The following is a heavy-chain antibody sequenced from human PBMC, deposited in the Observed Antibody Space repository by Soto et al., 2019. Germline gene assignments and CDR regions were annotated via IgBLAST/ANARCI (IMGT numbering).Heavy chain of an antibody. Sequence: EVQLVETGGGLIQPGGSLRLSCAASGCTVSSNYMSWVRQAPGKGLEWVSIIYSGGSTHYAPSVKGRFTISRDNAKNTLYLQMNSLSAEDTAVYYCARGLNGYDHSGYYSYWGQGTLVTVSP. CDR2: IYSGGST. CDR1: GCTVSSNY. CDR3: ARGLNGYDHSGYYSY. J-gene: IGHJ4*02. D-gene: IGHD3-22*01. V-gene: IGHV3-53*02.